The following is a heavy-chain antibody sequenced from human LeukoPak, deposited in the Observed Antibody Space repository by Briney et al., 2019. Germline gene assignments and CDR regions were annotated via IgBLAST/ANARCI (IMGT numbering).Heavy chain of an antibody. Sequence: ASVKVSCKASGGTFSSYAISWVRQAPGQGLEWMGWISAYNGNTNYAQKLQGRVTMTTDTSTSTAYMELRSLRSDDTAVYYCARLITSTYYDFWSGYSYYFDYWGQGTLVTVSS. CDR3: ARLITSTYYDFWSGYSYYFDY. CDR2: ISAYNGNT. D-gene: IGHD3-3*01. V-gene: IGHV1-18*01. J-gene: IGHJ4*02. CDR1: GGTFSSYA.